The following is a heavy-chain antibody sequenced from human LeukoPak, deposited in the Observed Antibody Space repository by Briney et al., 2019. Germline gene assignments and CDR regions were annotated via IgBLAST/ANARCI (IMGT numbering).Heavy chain of an antibody. CDR3: ARDGQWLVLDY. D-gene: IGHD6-19*01. CDR1: GGSVTSGSSY. CDR2: IFYSGST. Sequence: SETLSLTCTVSGGSVTSGSSYWGWIRQPPGKGLEWIGSIFYSGSTYYNPSLRSRVTIFVDTSKKELSLNLNSVTATDTAVYYCARDGQWLVLDYWGQGTLVTVSS. J-gene: IGHJ4*02. V-gene: IGHV4-39*02.